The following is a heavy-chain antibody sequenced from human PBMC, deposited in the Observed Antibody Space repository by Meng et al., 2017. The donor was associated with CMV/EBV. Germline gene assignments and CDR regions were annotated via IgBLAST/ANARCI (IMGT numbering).Heavy chain of an antibody. CDR1: GGSISSYY. J-gene: IGHJ4*02. CDR3: ARGPEVDYGDYVGLDY. Sequence: AQLQESGPGLVKPSETLSLTCTVPGGSISSYYWSWIRQPAGKGLEWIGRIYTSGSTNYNPSLTSRVTMSVDTSKNQFPLKLSSVTAADTAVYYCARGPEVDYGDYVGLDYWGQGTLVTVSS. D-gene: IGHD4-17*01. CDR2: IYTSGST. V-gene: IGHV4-4*07.